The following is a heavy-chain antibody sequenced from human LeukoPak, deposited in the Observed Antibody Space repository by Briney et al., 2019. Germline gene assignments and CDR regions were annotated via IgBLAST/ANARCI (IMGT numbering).Heavy chain of an antibody. J-gene: IGHJ4*02. CDR3: ATDIHNWNYGVFDY. D-gene: IGHD1-7*01. CDR2: ISGSGTST. CDR1: GFTFSTYA. Sequence: GRSLRLSCAASGFTFSTYAMSWVRQAPGKGLEWVSGISGSGTSTYYADSVKGRFTISRDNSKNTLYLQMNSLRPEDTAVYYCATDIHNWNYGVFDYWGQGTLVTVSS. V-gene: IGHV3-23*01.